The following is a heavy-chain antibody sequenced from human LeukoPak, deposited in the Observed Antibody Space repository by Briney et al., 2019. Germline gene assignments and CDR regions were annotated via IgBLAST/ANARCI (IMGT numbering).Heavy chain of an antibody. CDR3: TTGTPIDY. Sequence: GGSLRLSCAASGFTFTDAWMSWVRQAPGKGLEWVGRIKSKTDGGTTDYASPVKGRFIISRDDSKNTLYLQMNCLKTEDTAVYYCTTGTPIDYWGQGTLVTVSS. J-gene: IGHJ4*02. CDR1: GFTFTDAW. CDR2: IKSKTDGGTT. V-gene: IGHV3-15*01.